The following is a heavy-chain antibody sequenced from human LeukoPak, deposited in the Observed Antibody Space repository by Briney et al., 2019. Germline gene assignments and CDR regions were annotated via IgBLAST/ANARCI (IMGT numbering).Heavy chain of an antibody. CDR1: GFTSSDYW. CDR2: ILSDASST. V-gene: IGHV3-74*01. CDR3: ARVRITRANWFDP. Sequence: PGGSLRLSCAASGFTSSDYWMLWVRQAPGKGMVWVSRILSDASSTSYADSVKGRFTISRDIAKNTLYLQMNSLRAEDTAVYYCARVRITRANWFDPWGLGTLVTVSS. J-gene: IGHJ5*02. D-gene: IGHD2-2*01.